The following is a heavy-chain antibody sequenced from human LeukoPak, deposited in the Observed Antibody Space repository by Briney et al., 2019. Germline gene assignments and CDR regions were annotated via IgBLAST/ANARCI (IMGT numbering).Heavy chain of an antibody. CDR3: AKDYGSGSYYIFDI. J-gene: IGHJ3*02. V-gene: IGHV3-30*02. Sequence: GGSLRLSCATSGFSLSRNGMHWVRQAPGQGLEWVAFILSDGSYEYYADSVKGRFTISRDNSKNTLYLQMNSLRAGDTAVYYCAKDYGSGSYYIFDIWGQGTMVTVSS. D-gene: IGHD3-10*01. CDR1: GFSLSRNG. CDR2: ILSDGSYE.